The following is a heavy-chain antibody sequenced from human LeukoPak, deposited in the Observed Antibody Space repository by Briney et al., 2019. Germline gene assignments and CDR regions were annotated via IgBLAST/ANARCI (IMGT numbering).Heavy chain of an antibody. D-gene: IGHD6-13*01. V-gene: IGHV4-59*01. CDR2: IYCSGST. CDR3: ARGESPGYSSSWGY. Sequence: SETLSLTCTVSGGSISSYYWSWIRQPPGKGLEWVGYIYCSGSTNYNPSLKSRVTISVDTSKNQFSLKLSSVTAADTAVYYCARGESPGYSSSWGYWGQGTLVTVSS. CDR1: GGSISSYY. J-gene: IGHJ4*02.